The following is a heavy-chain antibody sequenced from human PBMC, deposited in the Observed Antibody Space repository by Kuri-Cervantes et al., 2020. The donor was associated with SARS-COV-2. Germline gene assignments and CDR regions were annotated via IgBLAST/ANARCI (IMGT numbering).Heavy chain of an antibody. D-gene: IGHD6-19*01. CDR1: GGTISSYA. V-gene: IGHV1-69*13. CDR2: IIPILGTT. CDR3: ARGGIAVAGSLRH. J-gene: IGHJ1*01. Sequence: SVKVSCKASGGTISSYAISWVRQASGQGLEWMGGIIPILGTTNYAQKFQGRVTITADESTSTAYMELSSLRSDDTAVYYCARGGIAVAGSLRHWGQGTLVTVSS.